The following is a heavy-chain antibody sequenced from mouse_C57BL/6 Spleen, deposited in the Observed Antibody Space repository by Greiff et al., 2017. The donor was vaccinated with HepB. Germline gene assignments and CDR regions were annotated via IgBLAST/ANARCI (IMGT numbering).Heavy chain of an antibody. J-gene: IGHJ3*01. Sequence: EVQLQQSGAELVRPGASVKLSCTASGFNIKDDYMHWVKQRPEQGLEWIGWIDPENGDTEYASKFQGKATITADTSSNTAYLQLSSLTSEDTAVYYCTTVYYGNYPGCAYWGQGTLVTVSA. CDR1: GFNIKDDY. CDR2: IDPENGDT. D-gene: IGHD2-1*01. V-gene: IGHV14-4*01. CDR3: TTVYYGNYPGCAY.